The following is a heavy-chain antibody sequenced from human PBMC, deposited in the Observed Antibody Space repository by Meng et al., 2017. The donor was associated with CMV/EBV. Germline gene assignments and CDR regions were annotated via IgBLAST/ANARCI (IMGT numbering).Heavy chain of an antibody. D-gene: IGHD1-26*01. V-gene: IGHV3-21*01. Sequence: GGSLRLSCAASGFTFSSYSMNWVRQAPGKGLEWVSSISSSSSYIYYADSVKGRFTISRDNAKNSLYLQMNSLRAEDTAVYYCARGGSYSPRASGYAFDIWGQGTMVTVSS. CDR2: ISSSSSYI. J-gene: IGHJ3*02. CDR1: GFTFSSYS. CDR3: ARGGSYSPRASGYAFDI.